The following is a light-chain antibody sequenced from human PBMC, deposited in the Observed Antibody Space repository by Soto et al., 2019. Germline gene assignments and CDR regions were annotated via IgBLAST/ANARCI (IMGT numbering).Light chain of an antibody. CDR3: QQYASSLLT. J-gene: IGKJ4*01. CDR2: DAS. CDR1: QSVSSY. V-gene: IGKV3-20*01. Sequence: EIVLTQSPATLSLSPGERATLSCRASQSVSSYLAWYQQKPGQAPRLLIYDASNRAAGIPDRFSGSGSGTDFTLTISRLEPEDFAVYYCQQYASSLLTFGGGTKVDI.